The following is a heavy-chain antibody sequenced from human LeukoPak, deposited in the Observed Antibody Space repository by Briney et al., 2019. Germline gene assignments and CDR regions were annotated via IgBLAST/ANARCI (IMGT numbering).Heavy chain of an antibody. J-gene: IGHJ4*02. D-gene: IGHD4-23*01. Sequence: GEPLKISCKCSGYSFTSYWISWVRQIPGKVLEWMGRIDPSDSYINYSPYFQGHVTISADKSISTAYLQWSSLKASDTAMYYCARTSDYGGNSDYWGQGSLVTVSS. V-gene: IGHV5-10-1*01. CDR3: ARTSDYGGNSDY. CDR2: IDPSDSYI. CDR1: GYSFTSYW.